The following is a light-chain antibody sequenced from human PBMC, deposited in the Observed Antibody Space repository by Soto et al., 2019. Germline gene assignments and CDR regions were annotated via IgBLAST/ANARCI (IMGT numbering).Light chain of an antibody. J-gene: IGLJ1*01. CDR2: DVS. CDR3: CSYAGSPRYV. V-gene: IGLV2-11*01. CDR1: SSDVGTYNY. Sequence: QSALTQPRSVSGSPGQSVTISCTGTSSDVGTYNYVSWYEQRPGKAPKVMIYDVSERPSGVPDRFSGSKSGNTASLTISGLQAEDEADYYCCSYAGSPRYVFGTGTKLTVL.